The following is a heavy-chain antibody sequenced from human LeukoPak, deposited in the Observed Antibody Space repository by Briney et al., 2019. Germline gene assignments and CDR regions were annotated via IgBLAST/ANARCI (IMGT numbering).Heavy chain of an antibody. CDR3: ARVFGYYYDSSGDY. CDR1: GGSISSSGYY. Sequence: SETLSLTCTVSGGSISSSGYYWGWLRQPPGKGLEWLGSIYHSGSTYYNPSLKSRVTISVDTSKNQFSLKLSSVTAADTAVYYCARVFGYYYDSSGDYWGQGTLVTVSS. J-gene: IGHJ4*02. V-gene: IGHV4-39*07. CDR2: IYHSGST. D-gene: IGHD3-22*01.